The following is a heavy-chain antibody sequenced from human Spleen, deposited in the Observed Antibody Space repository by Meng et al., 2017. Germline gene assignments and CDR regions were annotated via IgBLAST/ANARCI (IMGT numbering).Heavy chain of an antibody. J-gene: IGHJ4*02. CDR2: ISYDGSTK. CDR1: GFTFRAYG. V-gene: IGHV3-30*01. CDR3: ATEAGIQPPPHFDY. D-gene: IGHD5-18*01. Sequence: GESLKISCEASGFTFRAYGMHWVRQAPGKGLEWVAGISYDGSTKYYADSVKGRFSIARDNSKNTLYLQINSLRAEDTAVLYFATEAGIQPPPHFDYWGQGTLVTVSS.